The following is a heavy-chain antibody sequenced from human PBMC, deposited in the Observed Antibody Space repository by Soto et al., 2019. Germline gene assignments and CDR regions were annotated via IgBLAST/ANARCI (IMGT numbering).Heavy chain of an antibody. CDR2: IYYSGST. Sequence: SETLSLTCTVSAGSVSSGFYYWYWIRQPPGKGLEWIGYIYYSGSTNYNPSLKSRVTISADTSKKQFSLQLSSVTAADTAVYYFACYGDNRHLLSFPTRRSSDL. D-gene: IGHD4-17*01. CDR1: AGSVSSGFYY. V-gene: IGHV4-61*01. J-gene: IGHJ2*01. CDR3: ACYGDNRHLLSFPTRRSSDL.